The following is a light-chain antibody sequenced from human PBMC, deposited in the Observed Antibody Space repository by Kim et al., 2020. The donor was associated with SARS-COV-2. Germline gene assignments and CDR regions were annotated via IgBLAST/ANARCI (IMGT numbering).Light chain of an antibody. J-gene: IGKJ4*01. CDR2: DAS. CDR3: QQRNNWLT. CDR1: QSVNTY. Sequence: SWSPGERATLSYMASQSVNTYLAWYRQKPGQAPRLLIFDASNRATGIPARFSGSGSGTDFTLTISSLEPEDFAVYYCQQRNNWLTFGGGTKVDIK. V-gene: IGKV3-11*01.